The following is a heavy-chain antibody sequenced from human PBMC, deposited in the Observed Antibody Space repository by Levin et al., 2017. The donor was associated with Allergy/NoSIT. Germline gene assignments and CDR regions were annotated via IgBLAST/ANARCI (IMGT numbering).Heavy chain of an antibody. J-gene: IGHJ6*03. CDR3: ARETVVVPAARDYGRYYYMDV. Sequence: ASVKVSCKASGYTFTSYYMHWVRQAPGQGLEWMGIINPSGGSTSYAQKFQGRVTMTRDTSTSTVYMELSSLRSEDTAVYYCARETVVVPAARDYGRYYYMDVWGKGTTVTVSS. CDR1: GYTFTSYY. V-gene: IGHV1-46*01. D-gene: IGHD2-2*01. CDR2: INPSGGST.